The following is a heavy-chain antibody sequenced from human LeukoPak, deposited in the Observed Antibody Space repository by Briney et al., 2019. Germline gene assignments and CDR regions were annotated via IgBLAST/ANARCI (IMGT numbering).Heavy chain of an antibody. Sequence: GGSLRLSCAVSGFTVSSNHMSWVRQAPGKGLEWVSVFYSGGDTHYADSVKGRFTISRDNSKNTLYLQMNSLRAEDTAVYYCARAVRPPDSSGYYHTDYYYYGMDVWGQGTTVTVSS. CDR2: FYSGGDT. D-gene: IGHD3-22*01. V-gene: IGHV3-53*05. CDR3: ARAVRPPDSSGYYHTDYYYYGMDV. J-gene: IGHJ6*02. CDR1: GFTVSSNH.